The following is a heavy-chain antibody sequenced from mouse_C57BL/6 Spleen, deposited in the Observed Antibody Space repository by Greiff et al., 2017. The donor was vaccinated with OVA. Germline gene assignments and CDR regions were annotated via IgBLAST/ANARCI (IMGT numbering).Heavy chain of an antibody. CDR2: ISYDGSN. Sequence: EVKLVESGPGLVKPSQSLSLTCSVTGYSITSGYYWNWIRQFPGNKLEWMGYISYDGSNNYNPSLKNRISITRDTSKNQFFLKLNSVTTEDTATYYCANTRSYYYGSSSYWYFDVWGTGTTVTVSS. J-gene: IGHJ1*03. V-gene: IGHV3-6*01. D-gene: IGHD1-1*01. CDR3: ANTRSYYYGSSSYWYFDV. CDR1: GYSITSGYY.